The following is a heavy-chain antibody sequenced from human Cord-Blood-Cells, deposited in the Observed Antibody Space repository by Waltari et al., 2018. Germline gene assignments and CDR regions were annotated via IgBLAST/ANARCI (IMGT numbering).Heavy chain of an antibody. V-gene: IGHV4-34*01. D-gene: IGHD1-26*01. J-gene: IGHJ4*02. CDR3: AKGNYSGSYFDY. CDR2: INHSGST. Sequence: QVQLQQWGAGLLKPSETLSLTCAVYGASFSGYYWSWIRQPPGKGLEWIGEINHSGSTNYNPSLKSRVTISVDTSKNQFSLKLSSVTAADTAVYYCAKGNYSGSYFDYWGQGTLVTVSS. CDR1: GASFSGYY.